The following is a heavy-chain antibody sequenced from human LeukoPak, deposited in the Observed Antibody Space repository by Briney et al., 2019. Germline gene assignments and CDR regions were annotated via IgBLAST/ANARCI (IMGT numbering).Heavy chain of an antibody. J-gene: IGHJ6*02. CDR2: TYYRSKWYN. Sequence: SQTLSLTCAISGDSVSSNSAAWNWIRQSPSRGLEWLGRTYYRSKWYNDYAVSVKSRITINPDTSKNQFSLQLNSVTPEDTAVYYCARDISIAAAGPYYYGMDVWGQGTTVTVSS. V-gene: IGHV6-1*01. D-gene: IGHD6-13*01. CDR3: ARDISIAAAGPYYYGMDV. CDR1: GDSVSSNSAA.